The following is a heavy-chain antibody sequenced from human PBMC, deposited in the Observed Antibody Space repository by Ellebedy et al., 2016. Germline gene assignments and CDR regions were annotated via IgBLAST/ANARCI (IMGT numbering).Heavy chain of an antibody. J-gene: IGHJ4*02. Sequence: GGSLRLSCAASGFTVSSNYMSWVRQAPGKGLEWVSVIYSGGSTYYADSVKGRFTISRDNSKNTLYLQMNSLRAEDTAVYYCASQTWDDSSGYYLDYWGQGTLVTVSS. CDR3: ASQTWDDSSGYYLDY. CDR2: IYSGGST. V-gene: IGHV3-66*04. CDR1: GFTVSSNY. D-gene: IGHD3-22*01.